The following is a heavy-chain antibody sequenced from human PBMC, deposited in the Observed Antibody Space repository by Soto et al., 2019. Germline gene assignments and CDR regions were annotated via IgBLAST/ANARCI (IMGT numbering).Heavy chain of an antibody. CDR1: GFTFSSYS. Sequence: EVQLVESGGGLVKPGGALRLSCAASGFTFSSYSMNWVRQAPGKGLEWVSSISSSSSYIYYADSVKGRFTISRDNAKNSQYLQMNSLRAEDTAVYYCAREGVQHGSGPYYYYGMDVWGQGITVTVS. CDR2: ISSSSSYI. D-gene: IGHD3-10*01. CDR3: AREGVQHGSGPYYYYGMDV. J-gene: IGHJ6*02. V-gene: IGHV3-21*01.